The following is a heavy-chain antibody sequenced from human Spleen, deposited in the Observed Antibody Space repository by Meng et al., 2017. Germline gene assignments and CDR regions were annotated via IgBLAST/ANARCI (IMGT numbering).Heavy chain of an antibody. J-gene: IGHJ4*02. CDR2: INHSGST. D-gene: IGHD6-13*01. V-gene: IGHV4-34*01. CDR1: GGSFSGYY. Sequence: QVQLQQWGAGRLKTSETLSLTCAVYGGSFSGYYCSWILQPPGKGLEWIGEINHSGSTNYNPSLKSRVTISVDTSKIQFSLKLSSVTAADTAVYYCASLSTSWSGADYWGQGTLVTVSS. CDR3: ASLSTSWSGADY.